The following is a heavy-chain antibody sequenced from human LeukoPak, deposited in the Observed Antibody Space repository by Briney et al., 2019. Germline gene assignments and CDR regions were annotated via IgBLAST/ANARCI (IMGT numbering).Heavy chain of an antibody. J-gene: IGHJ6*03. CDR2: IYTSGST. Sequence: RPSETLSLTCTVSGGSISSGSYYWSWIRQPAGKGLEWIGRIYTSGSTNYNPSLKSRVTISVDTSKNQFSLKLSSVTAADTAVYYCARKYSSGWPYYYYYMDVWGKGTTVTISS. D-gene: IGHD6-19*01. V-gene: IGHV4-61*02. CDR3: ARKYSSGWPYYYYYMDV. CDR1: GGSISSGSYY.